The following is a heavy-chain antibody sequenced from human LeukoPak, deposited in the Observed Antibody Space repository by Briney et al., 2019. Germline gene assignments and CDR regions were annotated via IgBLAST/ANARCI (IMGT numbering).Heavy chain of an antibody. D-gene: IGHD2-2*01. CDR3: AKAGPLHQYQYYFDY. CDR2: ISGSGGST. V-gene: IGHV3-23*01. CDR1: GFTFSSYA. J-gene: IGHJ4*02. Sequence: PGGSLRLTCAVSGFTFSSYAMSWVRQAPGKGLEWVSAISGSGGSTYYADSVKGRFTISRDNSKNTLYLQMNSLRAEDTAVYYCAKAGPLHQYQYYFDYWGQGTLVTVSS.